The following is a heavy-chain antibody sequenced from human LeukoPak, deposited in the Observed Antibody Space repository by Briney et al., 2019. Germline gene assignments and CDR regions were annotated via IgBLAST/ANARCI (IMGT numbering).Heavy chain of an antibody. V-gene: IGHV1-24*01. CDR2: FDPEDGET. J-gene: IGHJ3*02. CDR1: GYTLTELS. D-gene: IGHD1-26*01. CDR3: ATEKFYSGSYRGGDAFDI. Sequence: ASVKVSCKVSGYTLTELSMHWVRQAPGKGLEWMGGFDPEDGETIYAQKSQGRVTMTEDTSTDTAYMELSSLRSEDTAVYYCATEKFYSGSYRGGDAFDIWGQGTMVTVSS.